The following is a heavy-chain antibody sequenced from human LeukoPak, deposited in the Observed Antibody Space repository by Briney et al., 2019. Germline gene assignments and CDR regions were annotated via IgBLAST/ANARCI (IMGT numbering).Heavy chain of an antibody. Sequence: PSETLSLTCAVYGGSFSGYYWSWIRQPPRKGLELIGEINHSRSTNYSPSLTSRVAKSVDTSKNQFSLKLSSVTAADTAVYYCARGYGGTAQHKGDYYYMDVWGKGTTVTVSS. CDR2: INHSRST. J-gene: IGHJ6*03. V-gene: IGHV4-34*01. D-gene: IGHD4-23*01. CDR1: GGSFSGYY. CDR3: ARGYGGTAQHKGDYYYMDV.